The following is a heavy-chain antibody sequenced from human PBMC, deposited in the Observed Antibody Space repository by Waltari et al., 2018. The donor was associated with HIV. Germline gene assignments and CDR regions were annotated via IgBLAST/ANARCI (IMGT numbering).Heavy chain of an antibody. CDR1: GFIFSSFN. CDR2: ISFDGSEK. V-gene: IGHV3-30*10. Sequence: QVQLVESGGGVVQPGRSLRLSCAASGFIFSSFNMHWVRQAPGKGLECVALISFDGSEKYFTDSVKGRFTISRDNSKSTLYLQMNSLRPEETALYYCARYLLGGGSYSGYYYGVDVWGQGTTVTVSS. CDR3: ARYLLGGGSYSGYYYGVDV. D-gene: IGHD1-26*01. J-gene: IGHJ6*02.